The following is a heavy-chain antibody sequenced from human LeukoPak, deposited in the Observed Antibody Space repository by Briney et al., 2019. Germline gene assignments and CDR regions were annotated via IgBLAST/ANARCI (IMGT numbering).Heavy chain of an antibody. Sequence: ASVKVSCKASGYTFTDNYIHWMRQAPGQGPEWMGWIYPKSGGTNSAQKFQGRVTLTRDTSIGTTYMELTGLRSDDTAVYYCARIAGSGSLNWFDHWGQGTLVIVSS. CDR2: IYPKSGGT. CDR3: ARIAGSGSLNWFDH. V-gene: IGHV1-2*02. D-gene: IGHD3-10*01. J-gene: IGHJ5*02. CDR1: GYTFTDNY.